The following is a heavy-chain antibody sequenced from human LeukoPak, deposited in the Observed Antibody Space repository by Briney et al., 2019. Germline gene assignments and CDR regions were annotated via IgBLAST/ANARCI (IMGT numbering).Heavy chain of an antibody. J-gene: IGHJ4*02. Sequence: GGSLRLSCAASGFTFSSYGMSWVRQAPGKGLEWVSGISNSGGSTYYADSVKGRFTISRDNSKNTLYLQMNSLRVEDTAVYYCAKEPTHSGYDLLDYWGQGTLVTVSS. V-gene: IGHV3-23*01. CDR1: GFTFSSYG. CDR2: ISNSGGST. CDR3: AKEPTHSGYDLLDY. D-gene: IGHD5-12*01.